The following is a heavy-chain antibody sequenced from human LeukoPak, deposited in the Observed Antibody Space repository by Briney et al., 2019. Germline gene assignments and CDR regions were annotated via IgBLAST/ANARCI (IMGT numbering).Heavy chain of an antibody. Sequence: SETLALICAGAGGNISRYNWSWIRHPSAKGLLSIPHISTSGGTNYNPSLKSRVTMSVDTSKNQFTLKLSSVTAADTAVYYCARVRYSDSSVLTRKRSYYFDYWGQGTLVTVSS. CDR1: GGNISRYN. V-gene: IGHV4-4*07. CDR2: ISTSGGT. CDR3: ARVRYSDSSVLTRKRSYYFDY. J-gene: IGHJ4*02. D-gene: IGHD3-22*01.